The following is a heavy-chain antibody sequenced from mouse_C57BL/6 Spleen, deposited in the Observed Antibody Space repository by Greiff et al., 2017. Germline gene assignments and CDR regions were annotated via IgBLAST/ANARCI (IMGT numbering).Heavy chain of an antibody. CDR1: GFTFSDYG. J-gene: IGHJ2*01. CDR2: ISSGSSTI. CDR3: ARDYYGSSYDY. Sequence: DVMLVESGGGLVKPGGSLKLSCAASGFTFSDYGMHWVRQAPEKGLEWVAYISSGSSTIYYAETVKGRFTISRDNAKNTLFLQMTSLRSEDTAMYYFARDYYGSSYDYWGQGTTLTVSS. V-gene: IGHV5-17*01. D-gene: IGHD1-1*01.